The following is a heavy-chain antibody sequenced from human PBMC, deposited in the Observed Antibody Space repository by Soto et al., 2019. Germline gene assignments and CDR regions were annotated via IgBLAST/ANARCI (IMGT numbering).Heavy chain of an antibody. D-gene: IGHD2-15*01. CDR1: GGSFSGYY. CDR2: INHSGST. CDR3: ARADCSGGSCPFDY. J-gene: IGHJ4*02. Sequence: PSETLSLTCAVYGGSFSGYYWSWIRQPPGKGPEWIGEINHSGSTNYNPSLKSRVTISVDTSKNQFSLKLSSVTAADTAVYYCARADCSGGSCPFDYWGQGTLVTVSS. V-gene: IGHV4-34*01.